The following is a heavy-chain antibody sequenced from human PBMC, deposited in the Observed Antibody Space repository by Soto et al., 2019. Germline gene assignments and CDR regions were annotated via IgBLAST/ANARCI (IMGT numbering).Heavy chain of an antibody. D-gene: IGHD1-7*01. CDR2: ISGDGSST. J-gene: IGHJ3*01. Sequence: GGSLRLSCAAPEFTFRSYWMHWVRQSPGKGLVWVSRISGDGSSTTYADSVRGRFTISRDNAKNTVYLQMDSLRAEDTAVYYCARSLPGTYGAFDLWGKGTMVTVSS. CDR3: ARSLPGTYGAFDL. CDR1: EFTFRSYW. V-gene: IGHV3-74*01.